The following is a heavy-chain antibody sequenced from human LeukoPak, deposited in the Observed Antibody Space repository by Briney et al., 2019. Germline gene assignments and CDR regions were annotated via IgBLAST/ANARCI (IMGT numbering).Heavy chain of an antibody. CDR1: GYTLTELS. CDR2: FDPEDGET. CDR3: AYYGSGSYYYFDY. Sequence: ASVKVSCKVSGYTLTELSMHWVRQAPGKGLEWLGGFDPEDGETIYAQKFQGRVTMTEDTSTDTAYMELSSLRSEDTAVYYCAYYGSGSYYYFDYWGQGTLVTVSS. D-gene: IGHD3-10*01. J-gene: IGHJ4*02. V-gene: IGHV1-24*01.